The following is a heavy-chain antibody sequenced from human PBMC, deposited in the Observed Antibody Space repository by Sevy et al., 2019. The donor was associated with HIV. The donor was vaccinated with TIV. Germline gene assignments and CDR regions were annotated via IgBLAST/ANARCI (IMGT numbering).Heavy chain of an antibody. Sequence: GGSLRLSCAISGFTVNDKYIIWVRQAPGKGLEWVSVIFSSGSTYYSESAKGRFTISRDNSKNTVDLQMNSVGAEDAAVYYCVSLLLSYRSGWSYFDYWGQGTLVTVSS. CDR3: VSLLLSYRSGWSYFDY. CDR1: GFTVNDKY. J-gene: IGHJ4*02. V-gene: IGHV3-66*02. D-gene: IGHD6-19*01. CDR2: IFSSGST.